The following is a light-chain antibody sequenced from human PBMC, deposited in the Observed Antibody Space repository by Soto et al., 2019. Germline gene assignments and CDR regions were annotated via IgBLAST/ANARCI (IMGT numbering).Light chain of an antibody. CDR2: AAS. CDR3: QHVSSKPT. J-gene: IGKJ1*01. CDR1: ENINTF. Sequence: DVQMTQSPSLAASVGDRVTITCRASENINTFLNWYQQKPGKCPKLLIYAASSLQSGVPSRFSGSGSGTDFTLTINSLQPEDRATYYCQHVSSKPTFGQGTKVEI. V-gene: IGKV1-39*01.